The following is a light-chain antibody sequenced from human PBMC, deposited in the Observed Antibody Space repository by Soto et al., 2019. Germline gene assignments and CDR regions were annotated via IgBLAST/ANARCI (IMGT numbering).Light chain of an antibody. Sequence: AIQMTQSPSSLSASVGDRITITCRASQGIRNDLSRYQQKSGKAPKLLIFAASSLQSGVPSRFSGSGSGTDFTLTISSLQPEDFATYYCLQDYSYPLTFGGGTKVEIK. CDR2: AAS. CDR1: QGIRND. CDR3: LQDYSYPLT. V-gene: IGKV1-6*01. J-gene: IGKJ4*01.